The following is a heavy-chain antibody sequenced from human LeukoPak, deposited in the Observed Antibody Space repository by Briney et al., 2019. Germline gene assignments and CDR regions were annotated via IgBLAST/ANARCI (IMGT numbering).Heavy chain of an antibody. CDR3: AKESGDCGADCLALNDY. Sequence: GGSLRLSCAASGFTFSSYEMNWVRQAPGKGLERVSYISSSGNTIHYADSVKGRFTVSRDNTKNSLYLQMNSLRAEDTAVYFCAKESGDCGADCLALNDYWGQGTLVTVSS. D-gene: IGHD2-21*02. J-gene: IGHJ4*02. CDR2: ISSSGNTI. V-gene: IGHV3-48*03. CDR1: GFTFSSYE.